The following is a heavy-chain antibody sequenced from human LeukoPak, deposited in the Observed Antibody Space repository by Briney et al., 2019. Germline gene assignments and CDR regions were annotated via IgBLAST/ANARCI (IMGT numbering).Heavy chain of an antibody. V-gene: IGHV4-34*01. D-gene: IGHD6-6*01. CDR1: GGSFSGYF. Sequence: SETLSLTCAVYGGSFSGYFWSWIRQPPGKGLEWIGEINHSGSTNYNPSLKSRVTISVDTSKNQFSLKLSSVTAADTAVYYCARFSSEYSSSPRFYYYYYMDVWGKGTTVTVSS. J-gene: IGHJ6*03. CDR2: INHSGST. CDR3: ARFSSEYSSSPRFYYYYYMDV.